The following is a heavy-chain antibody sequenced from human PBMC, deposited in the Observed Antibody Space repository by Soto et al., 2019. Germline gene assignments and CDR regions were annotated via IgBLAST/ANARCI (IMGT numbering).Heavy chain of an antibody. Sequence: SVSNAWMNWVRQAPGKGLEWVGRIKSKTDGGTTDYAAPVKGRFTISRDDSKNTLYLQMNSLKTEDSAVYYCPTDRLNYDFWSGYYTVFDYWGQGTLVTVSS. J-gene: IGHJ4*02. V-gene: IGHV3-15*07. CDR1: SVSNAW. CDR3: PTDRLNYDFWSGYYTVFDY. CDR2: IKSKTDGGTT. D-gene: IGHD3-3*01.